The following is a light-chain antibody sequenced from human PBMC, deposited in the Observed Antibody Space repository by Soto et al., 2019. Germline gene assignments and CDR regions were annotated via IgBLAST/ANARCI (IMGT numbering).Light chain of an antibody. CDR1: QSVSSSF. J-gene: IGKJ1*01. Sequence: EIVLTQSPGTLSLSPGERATLSCRASQSVSSSFLAWYQQKPGQAPRLLIYGASIRATGIPDRFSGSGSGTDFTLTISRVEPEDFAVYYCHQYGSSPWTLGQGTKVEIK. V-gene: IGKV3-20*01. CDR3: HQYGSSPWT. CDR2: GAS.